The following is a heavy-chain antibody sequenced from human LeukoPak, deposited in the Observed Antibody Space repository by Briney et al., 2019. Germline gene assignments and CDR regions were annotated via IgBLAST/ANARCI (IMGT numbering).Heavy chain of an antibody. CDR2: IKQDGSEK. J-gene: IGHJ3*02. Sequence: GGSLRLSCAASGFTFSSYWMSWVRQAPGKGLEWVANIKQDGSEKYYVDSVKGRFTISRDNAKNSLYLQMNSLRAEDTAVYYCASGAYTRGDDAFDIWGQGTMVTVSS. CDR3: ASGAYTRGDDAFDI. D-gene: IGHD3-10*01. V-gene: IGHV3-7*03. CDR1: GFTFSSYW.